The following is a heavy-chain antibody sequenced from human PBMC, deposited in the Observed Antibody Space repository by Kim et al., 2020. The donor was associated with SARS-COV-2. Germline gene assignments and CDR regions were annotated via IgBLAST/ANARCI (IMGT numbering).Heavy chain of an antibody. V-gene: IGHV3-74*01. Sequence: GGSLRLSCEASGFTLTNYWMNWVRQGPEKGLVWVSRSNGDGSVTHYADSVKGRFTISRDNAKNTLFLQLNSLGVEDTAIYYCARGSFQQGFDPWGQGTLVTVSS. CDR1: GFTLTNYW. CDR2: SNGDGSVT. CDR3: ARGSFQQGFDP. D-gene: IGHD6-13*01. J-gene: IGHJ5*02.